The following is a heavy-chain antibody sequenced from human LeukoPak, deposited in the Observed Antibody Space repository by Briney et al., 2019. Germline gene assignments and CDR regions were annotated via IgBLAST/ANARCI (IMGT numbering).Heavy chain of an antibody. J-gene: IGHJ4*02. D-gene: IGHD6-13*01. CDR2: INHSGST. CDR1: GGSFSGYY. CDR3: ARRRGSWYTPFDY. V-gene: IGHV4-34*01. Sequence: SETLSLTCAVYGGSFSGYYWSWIRQPPGKGLVWIGEINHSGSTNYNPSLKSRVTISVDTSKNQFSLKLSSVTAADTAVYYCARRRGSWYTPFDYWGQGTLVTVSS.